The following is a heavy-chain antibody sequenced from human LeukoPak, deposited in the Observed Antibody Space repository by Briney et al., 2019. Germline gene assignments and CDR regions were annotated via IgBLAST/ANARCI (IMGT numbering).Heavy chain of an antibody. V-gene: IGHV3-66*01. D-gene: IGHD1-1*01. Sequence: GGSLRLSCAASGFTVSNNYMSWVRQAPGKGLEWVSVIYSVGSTYYADSVKGRFTISRDNSKNTLYLQMNSLRAEDTAVYYCARASTGTIAFDYWGQGTLVTVSS. CDR3: ARASTGTIAFDY. CDR2: IYSVGST. CDR1: GFTVSNNY. J-gene: IGHJ4*02.